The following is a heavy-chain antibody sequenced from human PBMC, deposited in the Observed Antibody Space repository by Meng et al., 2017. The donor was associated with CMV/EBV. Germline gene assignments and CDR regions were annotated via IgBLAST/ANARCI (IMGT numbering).Heavy chain of an antibody. CDR3: ASDPTRNSSSWYGLNY. V-gene: IGHV1-46*01. J-gene: IGHJ4*02. CDR2: INPSGGST. CDR1: GYTFTSYY. D-gene: IGHD6-13*01. Sequence: ASVKVSCKASGYTFTSYYMHWVRQAPGQGLEWMGIINPSGGSTSYAQKFQGRVTMTRDTSTSTVYMELSSLRSEDTAVYYCASDPTRNSSSWYGLNYWGQGTLVTVSS.